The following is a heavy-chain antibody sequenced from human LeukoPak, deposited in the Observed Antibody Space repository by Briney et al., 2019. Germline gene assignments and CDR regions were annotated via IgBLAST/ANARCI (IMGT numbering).Heavy chain of an antibody. CDR3: ARVLNWASLFDY. CDR2: ISAYNGNT. CDR1: GYTFTSYG. Sequence: GASVKVSCKASGYTFTSYGVTWVRQAPGQGLEWMGWISAYNGNTNYAQNFQGRVTMTTDTSTSTAYMELRSLRSDDTAVYYCARVLNWASLFDYWGQGTLVTVSS. J-gene: IGHJ4*02. V-gene: IGHV1-18*01. D-gene: IGHD7-27*01.